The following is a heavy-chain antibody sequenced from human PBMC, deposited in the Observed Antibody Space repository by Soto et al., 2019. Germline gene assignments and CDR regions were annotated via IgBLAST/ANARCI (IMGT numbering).Heavy chain of an antibody. CDR2: IWFDGIKE. CDR1: GFDFTTYA. J-gene: IGHJ6*02. V-gene: IGHV3-33*01. Sequence: GGSLRLSCAVTGFDFTTYAMHWVRQTPDKGLEWVAIIWFDGIKEFYAESVRGRFTISIDTSKNTVFLQMNNVRAEDTALYYCTRATFDVWGQGTTVTVSS. CDR3: TRATFDV.